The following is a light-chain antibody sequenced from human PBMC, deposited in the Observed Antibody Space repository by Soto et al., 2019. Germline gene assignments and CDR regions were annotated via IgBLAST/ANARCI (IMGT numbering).Light chain of an antibody. Sequence: IVLTHSPATLSVSPGERVTLSCRSSQSVDINLAWYQQKPGQAPRLLIFGTSNRATGIPDRFSGSGSGTDFTLSISRLEPEDFAVYYCQQSGSSPPFIFGPGTKVDIK. CDR2: GTS. V-gene: IGKV3-20*01. CDR1: QSVDIN. J-gene: IGKJ3*01. CDR3: QQSGSSPPFI.